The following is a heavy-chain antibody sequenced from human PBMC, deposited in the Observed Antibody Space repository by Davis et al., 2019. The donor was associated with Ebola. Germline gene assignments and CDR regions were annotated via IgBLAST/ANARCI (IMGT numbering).Heavy chain of an antibody. J-gene: IGHJ4*02. Sequence: ASVKVSCKASGYTFTSYGISWVRQAPGQGLEWVGRINPNSGGTNYAQRFQGRVTMTRDTSISTAYMELSRLRSDDTAVYYCARGPYSGSYSNYWGQGTLVSVSS. CDR2: INPNSGGT. CDR3: ARGPYSGSYSNY. D-gene: IGHD1-26*01. CDR1: GYTFTSYG. V-gene: IGHV1-2*06.